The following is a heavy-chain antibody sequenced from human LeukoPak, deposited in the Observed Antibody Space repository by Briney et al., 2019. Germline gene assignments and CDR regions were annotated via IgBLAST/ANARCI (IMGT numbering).Heavy chain of an antibody. Sequence: ASVKVSCKASGYTFINYFMHWVRQAPGQGLEWMGWISAYNGNTNYAQKLQGRVTMTTDTSTSTAYMELRSLRSDDTAVYYCARDPPREFDPWGQGILVTVSS. CDR3: ARDPPREFDP. CDR2: ISAYNGNT. J-gene: IGHJ5*02. CDR1: GYTFINYF. V-gene: IGHV1-18*04.